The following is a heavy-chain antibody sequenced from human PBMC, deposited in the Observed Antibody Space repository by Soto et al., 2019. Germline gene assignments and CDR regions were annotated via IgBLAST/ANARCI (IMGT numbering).Heavy chain of an antibody. D-gene: IGHD4-17*01. CDR2: ISYDGSNK. CDR3: AKELAVTTDDY. J-gene: IGHJ4*02. Sequence: QVQLVESGGGVVQPGRSLRLSCAASGFTFSSYGMHWVRQAPGKGLEWVAVISYDGSNKYYADSVKGRFTISRDNSKNTLYLQMTSLRAEDTAVYYCAKELAVTTDDYWGQGTLVTVSS. V-gene: IGHV3-30*18. CDR1: GFTFSSYG.